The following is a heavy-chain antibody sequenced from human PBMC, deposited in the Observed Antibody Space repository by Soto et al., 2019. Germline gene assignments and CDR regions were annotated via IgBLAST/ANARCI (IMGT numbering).Heavy chain of an antibody. CDR2: INWNSNSI. D-gene: IGHD2-2*01. CDR3: DKSSRYSSNGYTAFDF. CDR1: GFTFNDFA. Sequence: PGGSLRLSCAASGFTFNDFAMNWVRQAPGKGLEWVSGINWNSNSIVYADSVKGRLTISRDNVQNSLYLQMDSLRPEDTALYYCDKSSRYSSNGYTAFDFWGRGTMVTVSS. V-gene: IGHV3-9*01. J-gene: IGHJ3*01.